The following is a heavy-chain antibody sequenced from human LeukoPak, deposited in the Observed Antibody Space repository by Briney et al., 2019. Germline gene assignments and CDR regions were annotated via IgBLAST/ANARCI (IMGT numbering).Heavy chain of an antibody. Sequence: GASVKVSCKASGYIFTTYAMHWVRQAPGQRLEWMGWINAGNGNTKYSQKFQGRVTITRDTSASTVYMELSSLTSEDTAVYYCARSSGSYYDFDYWGQGTLVTVSS. CDR2: INAGNGNT. CDR1: GYIFTTYA. J-gene: IGHJ4*02. D-gene: IGHD1-26*01. V-gene: IGHV1-3*01. CDR3: ARSSGSYYDFDY.